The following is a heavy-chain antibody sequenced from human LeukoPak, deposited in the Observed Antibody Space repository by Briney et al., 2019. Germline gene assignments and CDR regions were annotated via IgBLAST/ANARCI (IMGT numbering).Heavy chain of an antibody. V-gene: IGHV1-2*02. J-gene: IGHJ6*02. CDR3: ATYSNSTLQYYYGLDV. Sequence: ASVKVSCTTSGYTFTGYYLHWVRQAPGQGLEWMGWIRHNSGGTKNAQKFQGRVTMTRDTSISTAYMELNRLTSDDTAVYYCATYSNSTLQYYYGLDVWGQGTTVTVSS. D-gene: IGHD6-6*01. CDR1: GYTFTGYY. CDR2: IRHNSGGT.